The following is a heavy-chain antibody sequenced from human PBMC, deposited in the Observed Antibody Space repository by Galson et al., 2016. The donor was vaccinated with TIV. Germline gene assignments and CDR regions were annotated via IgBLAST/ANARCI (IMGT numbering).Heavy chain of an antibody. J-gene: IGHJ5*02. CDR3: ARDKYCSSTTCSTHYCGGGSCSGWFDP. CDR1: GESLSDYY. V-gene: IGHV4-34*01. Sequence: ETRSLTCAVSGESLSDYYWNWIRQPPGKGLEWIGEINHSGSTNYNPSLKSRVSISGDTSKNHFSLKLSSVTAADTAVYYCARDKYCSSTTCSTHYCGGGSCSGWFDPWGQGTLVTVSS. CDR2: INHSGST. D-gene: IGHD2-2*02.